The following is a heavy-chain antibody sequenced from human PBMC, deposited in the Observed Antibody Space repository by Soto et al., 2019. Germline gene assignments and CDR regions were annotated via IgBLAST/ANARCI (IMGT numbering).Heavy chain of an antibody. D-gene: IGHD6-19*01. J-gene: IGHJ4*02. CDR2: ISAYNGNT. V-gene: IGHV1-18*01. CDR1: GYTFTSYG. Sequence: GASVKVSCKASGYTFTSYGISWVRQAPGQGLEWMGWISAYNGNTNYAQKFQGRVTMTTDTSTSTAYMELRSLRADDTAVYYCAGEAVSGRTGFDYWGQGTLVTVSS. CDR3: AGEAVSGRTGFDY.